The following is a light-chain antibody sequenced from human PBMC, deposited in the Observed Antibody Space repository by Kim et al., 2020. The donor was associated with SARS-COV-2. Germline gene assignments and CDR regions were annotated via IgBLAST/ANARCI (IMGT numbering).Light chain of an antibody. CDR3: GADHGSGSNFVVV. J-gene: IGLJ2*01. Sequence: CTLSSGYSNYKVDWYQQRPGKGPRFVMRVGTGGIVGSKGDGIPDRFSVLGSGLNRYLTIKNIQEEDESDYHCGADHGSGSNFVVVFGGGTQLTVL. CDR2: VGTGGIVG. V-gene: IGLV9-49*01. CDR1: SGYSNYK.